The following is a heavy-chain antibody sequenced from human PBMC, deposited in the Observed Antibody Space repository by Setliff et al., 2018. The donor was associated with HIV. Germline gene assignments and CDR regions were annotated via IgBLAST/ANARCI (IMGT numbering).Heavy chain of an antibody. CDR1: GYAFRDYY. D-gene: IGHD1-26*01. Sequence: GASVKVSCKASGYAFRDYYINWVQQAPGQGLEWMGINNPSGGSTTYAQKFQGRVTMTRDTSTNTLYMELSSLRSEDTAVYYCARGWEGGMDYWGQGTLVTVSS. CDR2: NNPSGGST. J-gene: IGHJ4*02. CDR3: ARGWEGGMDY. V-gene: IGHV1-46*01.